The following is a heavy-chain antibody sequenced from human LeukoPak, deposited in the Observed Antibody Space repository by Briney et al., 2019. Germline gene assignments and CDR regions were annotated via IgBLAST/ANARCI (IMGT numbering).Heavy chain of an antibody. J-gene: IGHJ4*02. Sequence: SETLSLTCAVSGGSISSGGYSWSWIRQPPGKGLEWIGYIYHSGSTYYNPSLKSRVTISVDRSKNQFSLKLSSVTAADTAMYYCARDTYGDLDYWGQGTLVTVSS. V-gene: IGHV4-30-2*01. CDR2: IYHSGST. CDR3: ARDTYGDLDY. D-gene: IGHD4-17*01. CDR1: GGSISSGGYS.